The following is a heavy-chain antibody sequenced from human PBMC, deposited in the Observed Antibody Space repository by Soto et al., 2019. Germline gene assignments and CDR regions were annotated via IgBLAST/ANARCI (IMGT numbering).Heavy chain of an antibody. CDR2: ISGSGGST. CDR3: AKLSSPINDLATAGPDF. D-gene: IGHD6-13*01. V-gene: IGHV3-23*01. Sequence: PGGSLRLSCAASGFTFSSYAMSWVRQAPGKGLEWVSAISGSGGSTYYADSVKGRFTISRDNSKNTLYLRMNSLRAEDTAVYYCAKLSSPINDLATAGPDFWGQGTLVTVSS. J-gene: IGHJ4*02. CDR1: GFTFSSYA.